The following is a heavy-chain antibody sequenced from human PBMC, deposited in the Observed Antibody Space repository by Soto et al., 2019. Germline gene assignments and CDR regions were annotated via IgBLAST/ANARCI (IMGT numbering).Heavy chain of an antibody. J-gene: IGHJ5*02. CDR3: ARVPDR. CDR2: IYHSGST. Sequence: SETLSLTCAVSGGYISSGGYSWGWIRQPPGKGLEWIGYIYHSGSTYYNPSLKSRVTISVDRSKNQFSLKLSSVTAADTAVYYCARVPDRWGQGTLVTVSS. D-gene: IGHD2-2*01. V-gene: IGHV4-30-2*01. CDR1: GGYISSGGYS.